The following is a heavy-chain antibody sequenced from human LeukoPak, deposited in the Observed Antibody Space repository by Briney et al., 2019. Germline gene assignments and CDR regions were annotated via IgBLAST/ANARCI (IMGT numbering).Heavy chain of an antibody. V-gene: IGHV4-59*08. CDR1: GGSISGYY. D-gene: IGHD3-10*01. CDR2: VYSSGST. CDR3: ARHASTYYGSLDY. J-gene: IGHJ4*02. Sequence: PSETLSLTCSVSGGSISGYYWSWIRQPPGKGLEWIGYVYSSGSTNYNPSLKSRVTISVDTSKNQFSLKLSSVTAADTAVYYCARHASTYYGSLDYWGQGTLVTVSS.